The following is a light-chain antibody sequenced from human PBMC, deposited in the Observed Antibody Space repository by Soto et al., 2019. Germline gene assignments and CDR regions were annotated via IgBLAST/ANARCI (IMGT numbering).Light chain of an antibody. CDR3: QQRKSRLT. Sequence: DIVLTQSPATLSLSPGERATLSCRASQSVSNFLALYQQKPGQAPRLLIYDASNRAPGIPARFTGSGSGADFSRTSSSLESDDFTVYYCQQRKSRLTFGGVTKVEIK. V-gene: IGKV3-11*01. J-gene: IGKJ4*01. CDR1: QSVSNF. CDR2: DAS.